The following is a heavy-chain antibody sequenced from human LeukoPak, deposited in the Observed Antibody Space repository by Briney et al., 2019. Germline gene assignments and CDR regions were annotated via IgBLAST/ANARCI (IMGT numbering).Heavy chain of an antibody. V-gene: IGHV1-2*02. J-gene: IGHJ4*02. CDR3: ARGTYMVRGVSPFDY. CDR1: GYTFTGYF. D-gene: IGHD3-10*01. Sequence: ASVKVSCKASGYTFTGYFMHWVRQAPGQGLEWMGWINPNSGGTNYAQKFQGRVTMTRDTSISTAYMELSRLKSDVTAVYYCARGTYMVRGVSPFDYWGQGTLVTVSS. CDR2: INPNSGGT.